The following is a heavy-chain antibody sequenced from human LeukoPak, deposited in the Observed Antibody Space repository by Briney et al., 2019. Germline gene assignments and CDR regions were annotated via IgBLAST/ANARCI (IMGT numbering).Heavy chain of an antibody. CDR1: GFTFTSSA. V-gene: IGHV1-58*02. J-gene: IGHJ4*02. Sequence: SVKVSCKASGFTFTSSAMQWVRQARGQRLEWIGWIVVGSGNTNYAQKFQERVTITRDMSTSTAYMELSSLRSEDTAVYYCAAVGDDAGGNSGYWGQGPLVTVSS. CDR2: IVVGSGNT. CDR3: AAVGDDAGGNSGY. D-gene: IGHD4-23*01.